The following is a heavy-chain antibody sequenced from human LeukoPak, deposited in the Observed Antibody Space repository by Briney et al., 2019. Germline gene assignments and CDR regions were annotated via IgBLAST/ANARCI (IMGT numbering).Heavy chain of an antibody. CDR3: ARGMAATGGIFDY. CDR1: GGSISSGGYY. V-gene: IGHV4-31*03. Sequence: SETLPLTCTVSGGSISSGGYYWSWIRQHPGKGLEWIGYIYYSGSTYYNPSLKSRVTISVDTSKNQSSLKLSSVTAADTAVYYCARGMAATGGIFDYWGQGTLVTVSS. D-gene: IGHD7-27*01. CDR2: IYYSGST. J-gene: IGHJ4*02.